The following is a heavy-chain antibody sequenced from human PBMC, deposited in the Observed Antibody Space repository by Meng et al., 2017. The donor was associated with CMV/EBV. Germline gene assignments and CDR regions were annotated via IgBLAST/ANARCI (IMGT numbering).Heavy chain of an antibody. J-gene: IGHJ5*02. CDR3: ARGRTSSTNWFDP. CDR2: ISSSSSYM. CDR1: GFTFSSYS. V-gene: IGHV3-21*01. Sequence: GESLKISCAASGFTFSSYSMNWVRQAPGKGLEWVSSISSSSSYMYYADSVKGRFTISRDNAKNSLYLQMNSLRAEDTAVYYCARGRTSSTNWFDPWGQGTLVTVSS. D-gene: IGHD2-2*01.